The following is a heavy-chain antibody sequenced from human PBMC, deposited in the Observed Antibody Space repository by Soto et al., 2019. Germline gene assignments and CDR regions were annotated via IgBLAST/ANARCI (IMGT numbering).Heavy chain of an antibody. CDR3: ARDRPVVASNAFDI. D-gene: IGHD2-15*01. Sequence: PWGSLRLSCAASVFTFSSYSMNWVRQAPGKGLEWVSSISSSSSYIYYADSVKGRFTISRDNAKNSLYLQMNSLRAEDTAVYYCARDRPVVASNAFDIWGQGTMVTVSS. CDR2: ISSSSSYI. V-gene: IGHV3-21*01. CDR1: VFTFSSYS. J-gene: IGHJ3*02.